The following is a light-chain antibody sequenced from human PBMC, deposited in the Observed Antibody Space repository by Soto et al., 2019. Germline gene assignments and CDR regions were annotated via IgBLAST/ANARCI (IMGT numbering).Light chain of an antibody. CDR3: SSYTSSSTIVV. V-gene: IGLV2-14*01. CDR2: EVS. Sequence: QSVLTQPASVSGSPGQSITISCTGTRSDVGGYNYVSWYQQYPGKAPKLMIFEVSSRPSGVSYRFSGSKSGNTASLTISGLQAEDEADYYCSSYTSSSTIVVFGGGTKLTVL. CDR1: RSDVGGYNY. J-gene: IGLJ2*01.